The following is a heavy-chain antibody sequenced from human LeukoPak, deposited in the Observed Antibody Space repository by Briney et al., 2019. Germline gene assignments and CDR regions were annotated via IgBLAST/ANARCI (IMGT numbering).Heavy chain of an antibody. CDR2: ISGSGGST. V-gene: IGHV3-23*01. D-gene: IGHD3-22*01. CDR3: ARLTYYYDSSGYFDY. Sequence: GSLRLSCAASGFTFSSYAMSWVRQAPGKGLEWVSAISGSGGSTYYADSVKGRFTISRDNSKNTLYLQMNSLRAEDTAVYYCARLTYYYDSSGYFDYWGQGTLVTVSS. CDR1: GFTFSSYA. J-gene: IGHJ4*02.